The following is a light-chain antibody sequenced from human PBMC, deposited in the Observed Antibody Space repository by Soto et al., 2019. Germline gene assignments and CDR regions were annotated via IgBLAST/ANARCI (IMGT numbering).Light chain of an antibody. V-gene: IGKV1-39*01. CDR2: SAS. CDR1: QSISTY. Sequence: DIQMTQSPSSLSASVGDRVTITCRASQSISTYLHWYQQKPGKAPRVLISSASTLQSGVPSRFSGSGSGTEFTLTITSLQPEDFGTYCCQQSYSNVMYTFGQGTK. CDR3: QQSYSNVMYT. J-gene: IGKJ2*01.